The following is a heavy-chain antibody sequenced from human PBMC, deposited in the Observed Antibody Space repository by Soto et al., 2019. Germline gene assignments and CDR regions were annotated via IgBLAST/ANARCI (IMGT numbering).Heavy chain of an antibody. CDR2: ISTGSGYI. CDR3: TRDSGYFDS. CDR1: GFTFSSYS. D-gene: IGHD6-19*01. J-gene: IGHJ4*02. Sequence: GGSLRLSCAASGFTFSSYSMIWVRQIQGKGLECVSYISTGSGYIKYADSVKGRFTISRDNAKNTLYLEMNGLRVEDTALYYCTRDSGYFDSWGQGIQVTVSS. V-gene: IGHV3-21*01.